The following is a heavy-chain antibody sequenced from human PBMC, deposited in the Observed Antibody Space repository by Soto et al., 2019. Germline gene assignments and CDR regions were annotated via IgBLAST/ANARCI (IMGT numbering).Heavy chain of an antibody. V-gene: IGHV4-4*07. CDR1: GDSFNNYY. D-gene: IGHD2-2*01. J-gene: IGHJ5*02. CDR2: IYPTGST. Sequence: PSETLSLTCTVSGDSFNNYYCNWVRKSAGKGLEWIGRIYPTGSTTYNPSLKSRLTMSVDTSKYQFSLRLTSMSAADTAVYYCATGRSEVVPGAMDTWGQGTLVTVSS. CDR3: ATGRSEVVPGAMDT.